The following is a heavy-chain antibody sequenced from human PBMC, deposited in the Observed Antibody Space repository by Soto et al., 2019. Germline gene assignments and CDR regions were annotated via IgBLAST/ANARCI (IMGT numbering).Heavy chain of an antibody. J-gene: IGHJ4*02. CDR3: ARDWEVGSSSEVDY. CDR1: GFTFSSYA. D-gene: IGHD6-6*01. Sequence: SLRLSCAASGFTFSSYAMHWVRQAPGKGLEWVAVISYDGSNKYYADSVKGRFTIPRDNSKNTLYLQMNSLRAEDTAVYYCARDWEVGSSSEVDYWGQGTLVTVSS. CDR2: ISYDGSNK. V-gene: IGHV3-30-3*01.